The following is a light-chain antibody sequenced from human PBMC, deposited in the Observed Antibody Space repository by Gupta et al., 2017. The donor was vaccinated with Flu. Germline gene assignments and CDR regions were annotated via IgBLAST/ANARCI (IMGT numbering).Light chain of an antibody. V-gene: IGKV4-1*01. J-gene: IGKJ3*01. CDR2: WAS. CDR3: QQYLTPPFT. CDR1: RSVLYSSNNKNY. Sequence: SLGDRATINCKSSRSVLYSSNNKNYLAWYQQIPGQPPKLLIYWASTRESGVPDRFSGSGSGTDFTLTISSLQAEDVAVYYCQQYLTPPFTFGPGTKVDVK.